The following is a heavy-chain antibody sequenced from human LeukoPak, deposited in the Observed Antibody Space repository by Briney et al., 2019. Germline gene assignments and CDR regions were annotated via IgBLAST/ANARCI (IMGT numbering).Heavy chain of an antibody. D-gene: IGHD6-19*01. CDR3: ARDSSGWSHDAFDI. J-gene: IGHJ3*02. CDR2: ISSSSSYI. Sequence: PGGSLRLSCAASGFTFSSYSMNWVRQAPGKGLEWVSSISSSSSYIYYADPVKGRFTISRDNAKNSLYLQMNSLRAEDTAVYYCARDSSGWSHDAFDIWGQGTMVTVSS. V-gene: IGHV3-21*01. CDR1: GFTFSSYS.